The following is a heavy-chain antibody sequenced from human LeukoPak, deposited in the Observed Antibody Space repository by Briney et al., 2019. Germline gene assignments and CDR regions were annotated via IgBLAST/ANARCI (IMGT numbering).Heavy chain of an antibody. CDR1: GFTFSHFW. CDR3: AREEAVAGTAFDY. D-gene: IGHD6-19*01. CDR2: ISSSSSTI. Sequence: GGSLRLSCAASGFTFSHFWMNWVRQAPGKGLEWVSYISSSSSTIYYADSVKGRFTISRDNAKNSLYLQMNSLRAEDTAVYYCAREEAVAGTAFDYWGQGTLVTVSS. J-gene: IGHJ4*02. V-gene: IGHV3-48*01.